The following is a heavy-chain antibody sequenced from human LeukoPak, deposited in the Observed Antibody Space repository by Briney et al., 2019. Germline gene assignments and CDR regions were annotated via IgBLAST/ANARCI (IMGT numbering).Heavy chain of an antibody. Sequence: SVKVSCKASGGTFSSYAISWVRQAPGQGLEWMGRIIPIFGTANYAQKFQGRVTITTDESTSTAYMELSSLRSEDTAVYYCARVFLDTAMVNHYSGGSCYSTGAFDIWGQGTMVTVSS. CDR3: ARVFLDTAMVNHYSGGSCYSTGAFDI. CDR2: IIPIFGTA. J-gene: IGHJ3*02. D-gene: IGHD2-15*01. CDR1: GGTFSSYA. V-gene: IGHV1-69*05.